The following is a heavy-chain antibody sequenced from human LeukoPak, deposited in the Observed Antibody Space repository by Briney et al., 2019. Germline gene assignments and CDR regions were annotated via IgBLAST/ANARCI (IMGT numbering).Heavy chain of an antibody. V-gene: IGHV4-4*02. J-gene: IGHJ6*02. D-gene: IGHD2-2*01. CDR2: MYHSGST. Sequence: SETLSLTCAVSGGSISSSNWWSWVRQPPGKGLEWIGEMYHSGSTNYNPSLKSRVTISVDKSKNQFSLKLSSVPAADTAVYYCASSLVIVVVPAARALYYYYGMDVWGQGTTVTVSS. CDR1: GGSISSSNW. CDR3: ASSLVIVVVPAARALYYYYGMDV.